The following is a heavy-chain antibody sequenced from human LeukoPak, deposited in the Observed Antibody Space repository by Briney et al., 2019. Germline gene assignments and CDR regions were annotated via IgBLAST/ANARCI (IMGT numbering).Heavy chain of an antibody. D-gene: IGHD3-22*01. V-gene: IGHV1-8*02. CDR3: ARGQDYYDSSGYYGVDY. CDR1: GYTFTAYG. J-gene: IGHJ4*02. CDR2: MNPNSGNT. Sequence: ASVKVSCKTSGYTFTAYGITWVRQATGQGLEWMGWMNPNSGNTGYAQKFQGRVTMTRNTSISTAYMELSSLRSEDTAVYYCARGQDYYDSSGYYGVDYWGQGTLVTVSS.